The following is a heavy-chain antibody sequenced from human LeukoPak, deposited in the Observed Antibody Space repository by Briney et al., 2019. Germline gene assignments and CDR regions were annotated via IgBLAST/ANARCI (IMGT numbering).Heavy chain of an antibody. D-gene: IGHD6-13*01. J-gene: IGHJ4*02. CDR3: AKGGGGSSWYLYY. Sequence: GGSLRLSCAASGFTLSSYGMHWVRQAPGKGLEWVAVISYDGSNKYYADSVKGRFTISRDNSKNTLYLQMNSLRAEDTAVYYCAKGGGGSSWYLYYWGQGTLVTVSS. CDR2: ISYDGSNK. V-gene: IGHV3-30*18. CDR1: GFTLSSYG.